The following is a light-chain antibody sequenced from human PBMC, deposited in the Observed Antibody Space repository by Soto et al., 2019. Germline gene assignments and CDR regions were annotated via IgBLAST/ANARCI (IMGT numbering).Light chain of an antibody. CDR1: SSDVGGYNY. V-gene: IGLV2-14*03. J-gene: IGLJ1*01. CDR2: DVN. Sequence: QSVLTQPASVSGSPGQSITISCTGTSSDVGGYNYVSWYQHHPGKAPKLMIYDVNFRPAGVSNRFSGSKSGNTASLTISGLQPEDEADYYCSSYTTSNTRQIVFGTGTKATVL. CDR3: SSYTTSNTRQIV.